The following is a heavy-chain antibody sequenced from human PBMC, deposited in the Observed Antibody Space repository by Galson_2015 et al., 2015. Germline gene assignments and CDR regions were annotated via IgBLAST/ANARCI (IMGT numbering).Heavy chain of an antibody. CDR2: ISPSGGNT. J-gene: IGHJ5*02. D-gene: IGHD3-3*01. V-gene: IGHV3-23*01. Sequence: SLRLSCAASGFTFSSCAMSWVRQAPGKGLEWVSGISPSGGNTYYADSVKGRFTISRDNSKNTLYLQMNSLRAEDTAVYYCVKRDEGILGLKASPLDPWGQGTPVTVSS. CDR3: VKRDEGILGLKASPLDP. CDR1: GFTFSSCA.